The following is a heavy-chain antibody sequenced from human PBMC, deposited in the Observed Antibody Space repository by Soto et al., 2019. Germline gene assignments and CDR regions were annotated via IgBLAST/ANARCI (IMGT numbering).Heavy chain of an antibody. CDR1: GYTFTSYG. V-gene: IGHV1-18*01. D-gene: IGHD1-26*01. J-gene: IGHJ6*02. CDR3: ARVSLSRATKGYYYGMDV. Sequence: ASVKVSCKASGYTFTSYGISWVRQAPGQGLEWMGWISAYNGNTNYAQKLQGRVTMTTDTSTSTAYMELRSLRSDDTAVYYCARVSLSRATKGYYYGMDVWGQGTTVTVSS. CDR2: ISAYNGNT.